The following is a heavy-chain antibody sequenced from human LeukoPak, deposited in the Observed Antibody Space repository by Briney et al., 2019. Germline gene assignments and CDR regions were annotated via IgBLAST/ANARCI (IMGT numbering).Heavy chain of an antibody. CDR1: GFTFSNDW. Sequence: GGSLRLSCAASGFTFSNDWIHWVRQPPGKGLVWVSRIHFDGFNTNYGDSVKGRFTISRDNAKNTVYLQMNSLRADDTAVYYCARGRGGDYGSGSFYFDYWGQGALVTVSS. CDR3: ARGRGGDYGSGSFYFDY. D-gene: IGHD3-10*01. CDR2: IHFDGFNT. V-gene: IGHV3-74*01. J-gene: IGHJ4*02.